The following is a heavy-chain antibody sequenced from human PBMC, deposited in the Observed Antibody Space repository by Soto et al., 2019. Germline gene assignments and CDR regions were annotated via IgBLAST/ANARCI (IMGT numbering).Heavy chain of an antibody. CDR2: INGSGGST. D-gene: IGHD6-13*01. Sequence: EVQLLESGGGLVQPGGSLRLSCAASGFTFSSYAMNWVRQAPGQGLEWVSAINGSGGSTYYADSVKGRFTISRDNSKNTLYRQMNSLRAEDTAVYYCAKGATYGSGWYVFDYWGQVTLVTVSS. J-gene: IGHJ4*02. CDR3: AKGATYGSGWYVFDY. V-gene: IGHV3-23*01. CDR1: GFTFSSYA.